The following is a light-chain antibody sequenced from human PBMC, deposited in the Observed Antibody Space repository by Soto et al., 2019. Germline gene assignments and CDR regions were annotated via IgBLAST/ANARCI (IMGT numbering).Light chain of an antibody. CDR3: QQYNDYPWT. J-gene: IGKJ1*01. V-gene: IGKV1-5*03. CDR1: QSISSW. Sequence: DIQMTQSPSTLSASVGDRVTITCRAIQSISSWLAWYQQTPGKAPKLLIYKASSLESGVPSRFSGSGSGTEFPITISSLQPDDFATYYCQQYNDYPWTFGQGTKVEIK. CDR2: KAS.